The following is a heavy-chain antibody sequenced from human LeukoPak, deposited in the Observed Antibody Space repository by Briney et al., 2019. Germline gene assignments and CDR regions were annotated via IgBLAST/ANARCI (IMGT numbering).Heavy chain of an antibody. V-gene: IGHV5-51*01. CDR3: ARPGFVASYGVDV. Sequence: GESLKISCKGSGYIFTSYWIGWVRQMPGKGLEWMGIIYPGDSDTRYSPSFQGQVTISADKSITTAYLQWSSLKASDTAMYFCARPGFVASYGVDVWGQGTTVTVSS. CDR1: GYIFTSYW. J-gene: IGHJ6*02. CDR2: IYPGDSDT.